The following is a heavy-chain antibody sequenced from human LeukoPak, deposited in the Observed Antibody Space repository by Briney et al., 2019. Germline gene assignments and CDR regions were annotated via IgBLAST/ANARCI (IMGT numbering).Heavy chain of an antibody. CDR2: IYYSGSN. D-gene: IGHD5-18*01. Sequence: SEALSLTCTVSGGSISSSSYYWGWIRQPPGKGLEWIGSIYYSGSNYYNPSLKSRVTISVDTSKNQLSLKLSSVTAADTAVYYCARPSGYSYGPHAFDIWGQGTMVTVSS. CDR3: ARPSGYSYGPHAFDI. CDR1: GGSISSSSYY. V-gene: IGHV4-39*07. J-gene: IGHJ3*02.